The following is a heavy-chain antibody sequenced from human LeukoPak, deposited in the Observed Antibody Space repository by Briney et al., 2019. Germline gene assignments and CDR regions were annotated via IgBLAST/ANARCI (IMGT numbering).Heavy chain of an antibody. CDR3: ASVTLGYFQH. D-gene: IGHD3-16*01. V-gene: IGHV4-59*01. CDR1: GGSISSYC. J-gene: IGHJ1*01. CDR2: IYYSGST. Sequence: SETLSLTCTVSGGSISSYCWSWIRQPPGKGLEWIGYIYYSGSTNYNPSLKSRVTISVDTSKNQLSLKLSSVTAADTAVYYCASVTLGYFQHWGQGTLVTVSS.